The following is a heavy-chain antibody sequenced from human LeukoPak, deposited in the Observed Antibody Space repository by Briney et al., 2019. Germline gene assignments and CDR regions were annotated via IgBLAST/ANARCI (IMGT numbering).Heavy chain of an antibody. CDR1: GGSISSSNW. V-gene: IGHV4-4*02. J-gene: IGHJ6*02. D-gene: IGHD4-23*01. Sequence: PSGTLSLTCAVSGGSISSSNWWSWVRQPPGKGLEWIGEIYHSGSTNYNPSLKSRVTISVDKSKNQFSLKLSSVTAADTAVYYCARDRRGGNARSYYGMDVWGQGTTVTVSS. CDR2: IYHSGST. CDR3: ARDRRGGNARSYYGMDV.